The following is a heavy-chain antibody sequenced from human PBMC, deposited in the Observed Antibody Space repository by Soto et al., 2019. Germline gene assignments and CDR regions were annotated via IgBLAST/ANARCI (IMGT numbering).Heavy chain of an antibody. CDR2: ISYDGSNK. V-gene: IGHV3-30*18. CDR1: GFTFSSYG. J-gene: IGHJ4*02. CDR3: AKDGGRRVVVVAATRVDY. D-gene: IGHD2-15*01. Sequence: RLSCAASGFTFSSYGMHWVRQAPGKGLEWVAVISYDGSNKYYADSVKGRFTISRDNSKNTLYLQMNSLRAEDTAVYYCAKDGGRRVVVVAATRVDYWGQGTLVTVSS.